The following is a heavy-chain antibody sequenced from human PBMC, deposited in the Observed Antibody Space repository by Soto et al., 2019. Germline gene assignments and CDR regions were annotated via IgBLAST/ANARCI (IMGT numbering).Heavy chain of an antibody. J-gene: IGHJ4*02. CDR2: ISAYNGNT. D-gene: IGHD3-16*01. CDR1: GYTFASYG. CDR3: ARDWFGVDY. V-gene: IGHV1-18*01. Sequence: ASVKVSCTDSGYTFASYGSSWVRQAPGQGLEWMGWISAYNGNTNYAQKLQGRVTMTTDTSTSTAYMELRSLRSDDTAVYYCARDWFGVDYWGQGTLVTSPQ.